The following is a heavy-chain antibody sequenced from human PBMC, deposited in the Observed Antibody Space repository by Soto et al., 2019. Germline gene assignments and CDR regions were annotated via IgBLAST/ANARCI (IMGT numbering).Heavy chain of an antibody. CDR3: AKQQMGVIRALDY. CDR2: IRETGNT. J-gene: IGHJ4*02. Sequence: EVQILQSGGGLEQPGGSLRLSCAASGFTFSNYAMSWIRQAPGKGLEWVSTIRETGNTYYADSVRGRFATSRYNSENTLYLQMSSLRAEDTAVYYCAKQQMGVIRALDYWGQGTLFTVSS. D-gene: IGHD1-26*01. V-gene: IGHV3-23*01. CDR1: GFTFSNYA.